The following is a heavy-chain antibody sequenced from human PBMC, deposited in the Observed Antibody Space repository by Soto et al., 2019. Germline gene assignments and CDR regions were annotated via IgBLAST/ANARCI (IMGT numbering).Heavy chain of an antibody. CDR3: AIHGGIVVVTAPTELMDV. CDR2: IIPIFGTA. CDR1: GGTFSSYA. V-gene: IGHV1-69*13. Sequence: AASVKVSCKASGGTFSSYATSWVRQAPGQGLEWMGGIIPIFGTANYAQKFQGRVTITADESTSTAYMELSSLRSEDTAVYYCAIHGGIVVVTAPTELMDVWGQGTTVTVSS. D-gene: IGHD2-21*02. J-gene: IGHJ6*02.